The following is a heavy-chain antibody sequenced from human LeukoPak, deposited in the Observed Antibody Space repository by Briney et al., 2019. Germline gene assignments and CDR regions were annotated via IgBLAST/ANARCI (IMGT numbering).Heavy chain of an antibody. D-gene: IGHD6-13*01. Sequence: KPGGSLRLSCAASGFTFSDYYMSWIRQAPGKGLEWVSYISSSGSTIYYADSVKGRFTISRDNSKNTLYLQMNSLRAEDTAVYYCAKEAIYSSSWYSADYWGQGTLVTVSS. CDR2: ISSSGSTI. V-gene: IGHV3-11*04. J-gene: IGHJ4*02. CDR3: AKEAIYSSSWYSADY. CDR1: GFTFSDYY.